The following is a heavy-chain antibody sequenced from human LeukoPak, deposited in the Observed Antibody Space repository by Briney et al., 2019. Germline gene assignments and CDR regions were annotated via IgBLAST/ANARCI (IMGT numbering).Heavy chain of an antibody. CDR2: ISSSSSYI. V-gene: IGHV3-21*01. D-gene: IGHD3-10*01. CDR1: GFTFSSYS. CDR3: AXXXXSYYXXXXYYNY. J-gene: IGHJ4*02. Sequence: GGSLRLSCAASGFTFSSYSMNWVRQAPGKGLEWVSSISSSSSYIYXADSVXGRFTISRDNAKNSLYLQMNSLRAEDTAVYYCAXXXXSYYXXXXYYNYWGQGTLVTVSS.